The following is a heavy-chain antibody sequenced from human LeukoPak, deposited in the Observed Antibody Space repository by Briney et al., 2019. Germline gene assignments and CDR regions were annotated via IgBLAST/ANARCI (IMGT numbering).Heavy chain of an antibody. Sequence: ASVKVSCKASGYIFTGYHIRWVRQAPGQGVEWMGWIYPNSGGTNYAQKFQGRVTMTRDTSITTVYMELSRLTSDDTAVYYCARVAVEMASWLYPWGQGTLVTVSS. D-gene: IGHD5-24*01. CDR1: GYIFTGYH. CDR2: IYPNSGGT. V-gene: IGHV1-2*02. J-gene: IGHJ5*02. CDR3: ARVAVEMASWLYP.